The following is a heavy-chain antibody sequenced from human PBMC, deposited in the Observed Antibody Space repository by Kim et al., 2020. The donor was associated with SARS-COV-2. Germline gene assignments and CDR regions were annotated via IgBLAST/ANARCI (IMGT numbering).Heavy chain of an antibody. Sequence: GGSLRLSCTASGFTFGDYAMSWFRQAPGKGLEWVGFIRSKAYGGTTEYAASVKGRFTISRDDSKSIAYLQMNSLKTEDTAVYYCTRDLESGYCSGGSCYFGDWYFDLWGRGTLVTVSS. CDR1: GFTFGDYA. V-gene: IGHV3-49*03. J-gene: IGHJ2*01. CDR3: TRDLESGYCSGGSCYFGDWYFDL. D-gene: IGHD2-15*01. CDR2: IRSKAYGGTT.